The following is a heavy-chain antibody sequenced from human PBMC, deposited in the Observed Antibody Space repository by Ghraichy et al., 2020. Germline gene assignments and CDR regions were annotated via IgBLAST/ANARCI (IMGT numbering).Heavy chain of an antibody. CDR2: IFYSGST. CDR1: GGSISSGGYY. Sequence: SETLSLTCTVSGGSISSGGYYWSWIRQHPGKGLEWIGYIFYSGSTYYNPSLKSRVTISVDTSKNQFSLKLSSVTAADTAVYYCARVRLTTLDYWGQGTLVTVSS. D-gene: IGHD4-11*01. CDR3: ARVRLTTLDY. J-gene: IGHJ4*02. V-gene: IGHV4-31*03.